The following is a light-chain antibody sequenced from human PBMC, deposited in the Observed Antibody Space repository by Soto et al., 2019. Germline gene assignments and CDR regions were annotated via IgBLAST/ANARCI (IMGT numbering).Light chain of an antibody. J-gene: IGLJ3*02. CDR1: SSNLGSNT. Sequence: QPVLTQPPSASGTPGQRVTISCSGSSSNLGSNTVNWYQQLPGTAPKLLPYSNNQRPSGVPDRFSGAKSGTAASLAISGLQSEDGADYYCAAWDDSLNGWVFGGGTKLTVL. V-gene: IGLV1-44*01. CDR3: AAWDDSLNGWV. CDR2: SNN.